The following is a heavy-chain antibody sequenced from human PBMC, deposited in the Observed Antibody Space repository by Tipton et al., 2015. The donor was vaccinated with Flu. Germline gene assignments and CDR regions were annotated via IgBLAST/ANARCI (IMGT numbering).Heavy chain of an antibody. CDR2: IHHTGTT. D-gene: IGHD4-11*01. V-gene: IGHV4-38-2*01. CDR1: GDSIASDYY. J-gene: IGHJ5*01. Sequence: TLSLTCSVYGDSIASDYYWGWIRQPPGKGLEWISNIHHTGTTYYNPSLRSRVSIIRDKSKNQFSLKLSFVAAADTAVYYCARRDYSNYVSVPKNWFDSWGQGILVTVSS. CDR3: ARRDYSNYVSVPKNWFDS.